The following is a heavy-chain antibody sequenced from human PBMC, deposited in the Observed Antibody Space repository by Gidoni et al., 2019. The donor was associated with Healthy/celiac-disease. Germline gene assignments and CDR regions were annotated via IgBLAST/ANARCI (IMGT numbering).Heavy chain of an antibody. CDR3: ARGLLTGWEWLPCFDY. J-gene: IGHJ4*02. V-gene: IGHV4-59*01. Sequence: QVQLQESGPGLVKPSETLSLTCPVPGGSISSYYWSWIRQPPGKGLEWIGYIYYSGSTNYNPSLKSRVTISVDTSKNQFSLKLSSVTAADTAVYYCARGLLTGWEWLPCFDYWGQGTLVTVSS. D-gene: IGHD3-3*01. CDR2: IYYSGST. CDR1: GGSISSYY.